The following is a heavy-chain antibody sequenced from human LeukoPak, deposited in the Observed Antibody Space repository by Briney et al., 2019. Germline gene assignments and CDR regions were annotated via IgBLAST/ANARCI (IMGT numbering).Heavy chain of an antibody. CDR3: ARDAIFGVVIYPLNAFDI. J-gene: IGHJ3*02. Sequence: SETLSPTCTVSGGSISSSSYYWGWIRQPPGKGLEWIGSIYYSGSTYYNPSLKSRVTISVDTSKNQFSLKLSSVTAADTAVYYCARDAIFGVVIYPLNAFDIWGQGTMVTVSS. CDR2: IYYSGST. V-gene: IGHV4-39*07. CDR1: GGSISSSSYY. D-gene: IGHD3-3*01.